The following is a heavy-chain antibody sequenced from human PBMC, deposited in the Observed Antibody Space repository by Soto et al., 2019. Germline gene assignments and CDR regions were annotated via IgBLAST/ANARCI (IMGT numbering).Heavy chain of an antibody. CDR2: IYPSGST. J-gene: IGHJ4*02. CDR3: TYTSSWSLVFDY. V-gene: IGHV4-4*07. CDR1: GGSISSYY. D-gene: IGHD6-13*01. Sequence: SETLSLTCTVSGGSISSYYWSWIRQPAGKGLEWIGHIYPSGSTNYSPSLRSRVTMSVDTSKNQFSLKLSSVTAADTAVYYCTYTSSWSLVFDYWGQGTLVTVPS.